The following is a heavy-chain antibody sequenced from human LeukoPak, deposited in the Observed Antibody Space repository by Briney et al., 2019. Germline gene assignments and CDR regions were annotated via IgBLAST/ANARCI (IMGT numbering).Heavy chain of an antibody. D-gene: IGHD3-9*01. CDR3: ARGADWAFDY. V-gene: IGHV3-21*01. J-gene: IGHJ4*02. CDR2: ISSSSSYI. CDR1: GFTFSSYS. Sequence: GGTLRLSCAASGFTFSSYSMNWVRPAPGKGLEWVSSISSSSSYIYYADSVKGRFTISRDNAKNSLYLQMNSLRAEDTAVYYCARGADWAFDYWGQGTLVTVSS.